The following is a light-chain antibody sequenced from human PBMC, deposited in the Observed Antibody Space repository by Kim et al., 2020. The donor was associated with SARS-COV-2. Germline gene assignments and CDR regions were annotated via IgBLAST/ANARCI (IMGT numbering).Light chain of an antibody. V-gene: IGLV6-57*01. CDR1: SGSIGSNY. CDR3: QSYDRSNHV. Sequence: TVTNSGAGSSGSIGSNYVEWYQQRPGSSPTIVIYGNNRRPAGVPDRVSGSFDSSSNSATLTISGLKTEDEADYYCQSYDRSNHVFGGGTKVTVL. CDR2: GNN. J-gene: IGLJ3*02.